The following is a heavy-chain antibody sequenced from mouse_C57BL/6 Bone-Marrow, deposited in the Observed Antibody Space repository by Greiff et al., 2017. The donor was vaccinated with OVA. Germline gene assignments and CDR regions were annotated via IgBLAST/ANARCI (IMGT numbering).Heavy chain of an antibody. J-gene: IGHJ2*01. CDR1: GYSFTSYY. Sequence: QVQLKESGPELVKPGASVKISCKASGYSFTSYYIHWVKQRPGQGLEWIGWIYPGSGNTKYNEKFKGKATLTADTSSSTAYMQLSSLTSEDSAVYYCARGLTTGVAHFDYWGQGTTLTVSS. CDR2: IYPGSGNT. CDR3: ARGLTTGVAHFDY. D-gene: IGHD1-1*01. V-gene: IGHV1-66*01.